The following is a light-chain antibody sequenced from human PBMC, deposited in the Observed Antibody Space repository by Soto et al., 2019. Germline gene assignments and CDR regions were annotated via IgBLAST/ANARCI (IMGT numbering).Light chain of an antibody. CDR3: ETWDNNSWL. Sequence: QPVLTQSSSASASLGSSVKLTCTLSSGHSKYIIAWHQQQPGMAPRYLMKVEGSGRFTKESGVPDRFSGSSSGADRYLSISNLQFEDEADYYCETWDNNSWLFGGGTKLTVL. V-gene: IGLV4-60*02. J-gene: IGLJ3*02. CDR2: VEGSGRF. CDR1: SGHSKYI.